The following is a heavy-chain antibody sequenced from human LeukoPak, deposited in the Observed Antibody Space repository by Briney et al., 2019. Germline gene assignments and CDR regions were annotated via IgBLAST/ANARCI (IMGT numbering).Heavy chain of an antibody. CDR2: MNPNSGNT. J-gene: IGHJ4*02. Sequence: ASVKVSCKASGGTFSSYAISWVRQAPGQGLEWMGWMNPNSGNTGYAQKFQGRVTMTRDTSINTAYMELHSLRSEDTALYYCARGYSPSIRTTGNDYWGQGTLVTVSS. CDR1: GGTFSSYA. CDR3: ARGYSPSIRTTGNDY. V-gene: IGHV1-8*02. D-gene: IGHD1-1*01.